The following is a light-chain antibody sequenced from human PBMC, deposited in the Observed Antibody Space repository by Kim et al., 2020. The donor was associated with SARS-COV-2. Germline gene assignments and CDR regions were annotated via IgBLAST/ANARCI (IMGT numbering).Light chain of an antibody. CDR3: AAWDDSQSGREI. J-gene: IGLJ2*01. Sequence: QSVLTQPPSASGTPGQRVTISCSGSSTNIGSNSVNWYQQLPGTAPKLLIYDNERRHSGGADRFSASKSGTSASAVISGSQSADEADYYCAAWDDSQSGREIFGGGTQLTVL. V-gene: IGLV1-44*01. CDR1: STNIGSNS. CDR2: DNE.